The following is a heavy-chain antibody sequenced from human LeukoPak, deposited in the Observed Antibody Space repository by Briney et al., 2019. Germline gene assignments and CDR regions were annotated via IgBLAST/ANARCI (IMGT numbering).Heavy chain of an antibody. D-gene: IGHD6-19*01. Sequence: SETLSLTCTVSGDSISPYYWSWIRQPPGKGLEWIGYVYYSGSTNYNPSLKSRVTISVDTSKNQFSLKLSSVAAADTAVYYCARSSEQWLPFDIWGQGTMVTVSS. CDR1: GDSISPYY. V-gene: IGHV4-59*12. J-gene: IGHJ3*02. CDR2: VYYSGST. CDR3: ARSSEQWLPFDI.